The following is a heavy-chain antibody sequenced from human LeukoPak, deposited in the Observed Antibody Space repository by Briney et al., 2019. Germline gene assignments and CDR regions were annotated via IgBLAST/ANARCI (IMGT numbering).Heavy chain of an antibody. D-gene: IGHD4-11*01. V-gene: IGHV4-59*08. Sequence: PSETLSLTCTVSDGSISTYFWSWIRQPPGKGLEWIGYIYYSGITNYNPSLKSRVTISVDTSKNQFPLKLSSVTAADTAVYYCARHAPYSNYALDYWGQGTLVTVSS. J-gene: IGHJ4*02. CDR2: IYYSGIT. CDR1: DGSISTYF. CDR3: ARHAPYSNYALDY.